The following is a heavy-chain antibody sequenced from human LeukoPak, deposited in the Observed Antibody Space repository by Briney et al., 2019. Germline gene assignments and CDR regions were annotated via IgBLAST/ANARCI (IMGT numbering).Heavy chain of an antibody. CDR2: IYYSGST. D-gene: IGHD2-15*01. CDR1: GGSISSYY. J-gene: IGHJ4*02. V-gene: IGHV4-59*01. CDR3: ARTTYCSVYYYFDY. Sequence: PSETLSLICTVCGGSISSYYWSWIRQPPGKGLEWIGYIYYSGSTNYNPSLKSRVTISVDTSKNQFSLKLSSLTAADTAVYYYARTTYCSVYYYFDYCGQGTLVTVSS.